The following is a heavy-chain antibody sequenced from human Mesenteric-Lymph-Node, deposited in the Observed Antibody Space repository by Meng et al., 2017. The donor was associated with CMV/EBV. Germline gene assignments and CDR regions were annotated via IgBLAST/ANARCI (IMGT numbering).Heavy chain of an antibody. D-gene: IGHD1-7*01. Sequence: GESLKISCAASGFTFSSYDMHWVRQATGKGLEWVSAIGTAGDTYYPGSVKGRFTISRDTSTNTLYLQMNSLRAEDTAVYYCARDHNWNYKTNYYYGMDVWGQGTTVTVSS. V-gene: IGHV3-13*01. CDR1: GFTFSSYD. CDR2: IGTAGDT. J-gene: IGHJ6*02. CDR3: ARDHNWNYKTNYYYGMDV.